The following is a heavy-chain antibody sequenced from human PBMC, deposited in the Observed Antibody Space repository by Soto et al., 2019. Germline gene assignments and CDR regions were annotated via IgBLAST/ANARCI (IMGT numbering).Heavy chain of an antibody. CDR2: IYHSRST. J-gene: IGHJ4*02. Sequence: QLQLQESGSGLVKPSQTLSLTCAVSGGSISSGGSSWSWIRQPPGKGLEWIGYIYHSRSTYYNPSLKSRVTISVDRSKNQFSLKLSSVTAADTSVYYCARAGGLGAVAVDYWGQGTLVTVSS. V-gene: IGHV4-30-2*01. CDR1: GGSISSGGSS. CDR3: ARAGGLGAVAVDY. D-gene: IGHD6-19*01.